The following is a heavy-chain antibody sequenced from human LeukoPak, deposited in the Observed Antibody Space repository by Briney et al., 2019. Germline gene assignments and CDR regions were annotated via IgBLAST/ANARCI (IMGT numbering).Heavy chain of an antibody. Sequence: PGGSLRLSCAASGFTFSNYWMSWVRQAPGKGLEWVANLKRDGREEYYVDSVEGRFTISRDNAKNSLYLQMNSLRVEDTAVYYCARGGSGGYYPTFDCWGQGTLVTVSS. CDR2: LKRDGREE. CDR3: ARGGSGGYYPTFDC. CDR1: GFTFSNYW. D-gene: IGHD3-10*01. V-gene: IGHV3-7*01. J-gene: IGHJ4*02.